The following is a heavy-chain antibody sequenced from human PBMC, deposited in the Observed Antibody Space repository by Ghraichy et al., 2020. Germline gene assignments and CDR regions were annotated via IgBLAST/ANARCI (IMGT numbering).Heavy chain of an antibody. CDR2: IKSKAYGGTT. J-gene: IGHJ4*02. CDR3: TRDDNPIAVRSVFHY. CDR1: GFTFGDYA. V-gene: IGHV3-49*03. D-gene: IGHD6-6*01. Sequence: QTLSLTCAASGFTFGDYAMTWFRQAPGKGLEWVGFIKSKAYGGTTGYAASVKGRFTISRDDSKSIANLQMNSLKTEDTAVYYCTRDDNPIAVRSVFHYWGQGTLVTVSS.